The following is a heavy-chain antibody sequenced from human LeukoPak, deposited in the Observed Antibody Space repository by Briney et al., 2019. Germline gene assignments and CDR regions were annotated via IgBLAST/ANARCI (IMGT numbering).Heavy chain of an antibody. J-gene: IGHJ4*02. CDR2: ISGYGGDGGNT. V-gene: IGHV3-23*01. Sequence: GGSLRLSCAASGFTFSSYAMSWVRQAPGKGLEWVSAISGYGGDGGNTYYADSVKGRFTISRDNSKNTLYLQMRTLRAEDTAIYYCAKYEPSTVTPAFGFWGRGTLVTVSS. CDR3: AKYEPSTVTPAFGF. D-gene: IGHD4-17*01. CDR1: GFTFSSYA.